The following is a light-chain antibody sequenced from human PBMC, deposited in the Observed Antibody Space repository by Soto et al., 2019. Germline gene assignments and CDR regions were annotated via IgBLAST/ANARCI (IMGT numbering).Light chain of an antibody. CDR1: KNDIGVYDF. CDR2: EVV. CDR3: KSYAGSNTYV. V-gene: IGLV2-8*01. Sequence: QSALTQPPSASGSPGQSVTISCTGTKNDIGVYDFVSWYQHHPGKAPRLIIYEVVQRPSGVPDRFSGSKSGNTASLTVSGLKAADEAYYYCKSYAGSNTYVFGSGTKLTVL. J-gene: IGLJ1*01.